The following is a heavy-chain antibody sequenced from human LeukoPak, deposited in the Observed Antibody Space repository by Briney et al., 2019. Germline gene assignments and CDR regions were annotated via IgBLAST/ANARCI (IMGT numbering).Heavy chain of an antibody. D-gene: IGHD6-13*01. J-gene: IGHJ3*02. Sequence: SGTLSLTCTVSGVSISTYYWSWIRQPPGKGLEWIGYAYYSGYTDYNPSLKSRVTMSVDTSKNQFSLKLSSVTAADTAVYYCASTYSSSWYGDAFDIWGQGTMVTVSS. CDR1: GVSISTYY. V-gene: IGHV4-59*12. CDR3: ASTYSSSWYGDAFDI. CDR2: AYYSGYT.